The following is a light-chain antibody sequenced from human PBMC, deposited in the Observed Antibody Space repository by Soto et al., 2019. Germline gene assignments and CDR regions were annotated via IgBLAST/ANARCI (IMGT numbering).Light chain of an antibody. Sequence: QSVLTQPASVSGSPRQSITISCTGTSSDVGSYTLVSWYQQHPGKAPKLMIYEVSKRPSGVPDRFSGSKSGNTASLTVSGLQVEDEADYYCSSFEASNNLLFGGGTQLTVL. V-gene: IGLV2-8*01. CDR3: SSFEASNNLL. J-gene: IGLJ7*01. CDR1: SSDVGSYTL. CDR2: EVS.